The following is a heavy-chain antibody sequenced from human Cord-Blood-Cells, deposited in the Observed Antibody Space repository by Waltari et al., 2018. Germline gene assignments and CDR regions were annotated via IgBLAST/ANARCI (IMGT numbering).Heavy chain of an antibody. CDR2: IKHSGST. Sequence: QVQLQQWGAGLLKPSETLSLTCAVYGGSFSGYYLSWIRQPPGKGLEWIGEIKHSGSTNYNPSLKSRVTISVDTSKNQFSLKLSSVTAADTAVYYCARLVVVVASFDLWGRGTLVTVSS. CDR3: ARLVVVVASFDL. CDR1: GGSFSGYY. V-gene: IGHV4-34*01. J-gene: IGHJ2*01. D-gene: IGHD2-15*01.